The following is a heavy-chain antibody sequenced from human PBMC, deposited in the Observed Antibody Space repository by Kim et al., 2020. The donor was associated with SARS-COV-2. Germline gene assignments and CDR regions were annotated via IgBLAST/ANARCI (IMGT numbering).Heavy chain of an antibody. Sequence: RGRFTISRDNSKNTLYLQMNSLRAEDTAVNYCAKDAEGIAVAGTVGYFDLWGRGTLVTVSS. CDR3: AKDAEGIAVAGTVGYFDL. V-gene: IGHV3-23*01. D-gene: IGHD6-19*01. J-gene: IGHJ2*01.